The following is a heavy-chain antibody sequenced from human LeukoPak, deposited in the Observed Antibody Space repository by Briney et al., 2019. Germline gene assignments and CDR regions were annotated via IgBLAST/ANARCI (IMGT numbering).Heavy chain of an antibody. Sequence: PSETLSLTRTVSGGSISSHYWSWIRQPPGKGLEWIGYIYYSGSTNYNPSLKSRVTISLDTSKNQFSLRLSSVTAADTAVYFCARRDYGSGSYGYWGQGTLVTVSS. J-gene: IGHJ4*02. CDR3: ARRDYGSGSYGY. CDR2: IYYSGST. V-gene: IGHV4-59*08. D-gene: IGHD3-10*01. CDR1: GGSISSHY.